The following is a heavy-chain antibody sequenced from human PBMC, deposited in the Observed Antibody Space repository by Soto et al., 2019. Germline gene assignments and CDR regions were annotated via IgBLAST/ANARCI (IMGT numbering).Heavy chain of an antibody. Sequence: GGPLRLSCAASGFTFSSYSMNWVRQAPGKGLEWVSYISSSSSTIYYADSVKGRFTISRDNAKNSLYLQMNSLRAEDTAVYYCARDKDCSGGSCYSGYYYYYMDVWGKGTTVTVSS. J-gene: IGHJ6*03. V-gene: IGHV3-48*01. CDR3: ARDKDCSGGSCYSGYYYYYMDV. CDR2: ISSSSSTI. D-gene: IGHD2-15*01. CDR1: GFTFSSYS.